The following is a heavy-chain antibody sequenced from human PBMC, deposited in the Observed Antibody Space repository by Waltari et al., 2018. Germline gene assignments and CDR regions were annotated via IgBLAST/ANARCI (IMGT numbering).Heavy chain of an antibody. V-gene: IGHV4-4*02. CDR3: GRDRGRGLYLDS. CDR1: GDSMSSTHL. D-gene: IGHD2-15*01. CDR2: GNTSGKT. J-gene: IGHJ4*02. Sequence: QLQLQQSGPGLVRPSGTLSLTCEVSGDSMSSTHLWNWVRQAPGKGLEGIGQGNTSGKTTYNPSFAGRVTVSVDTSTNQFSLKLTSATAADTAVYYCGRDRGRGLYLDSWGQGTLVTVSP.